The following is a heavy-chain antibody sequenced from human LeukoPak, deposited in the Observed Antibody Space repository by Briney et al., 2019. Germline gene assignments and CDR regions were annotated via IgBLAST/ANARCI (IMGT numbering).Heavy chain of an antibody. V-gene: IGHV4-61*02. D-gene: IGHD2-2*01. J-gene: IGHJ4*02. CDR3: ARSWGQEILPAAIPYY. CDR2: VYTTGST. Sequence: SETLSLTCTVSGGSISSGNYYWIWIRQPAGKGLEWIGRVYTTGSTDYNPSLKSRVTMSVDTSKNQFSLKLISVTAADTAIYYCARSWGQEILPAAIPYYWGQGTLVTVSS. CDR1: GGSISSGNYY.